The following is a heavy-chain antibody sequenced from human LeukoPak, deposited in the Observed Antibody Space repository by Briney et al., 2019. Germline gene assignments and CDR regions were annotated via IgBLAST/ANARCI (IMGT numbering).Heavy chain of an antibody. V-gene: IGHV6-1*01. Sequence: SQTLSLTCAISGDCVSSNSAAWGWIRQSPSRGLGWLGRTDYRSGWYNDYALSVESRITINPDTSKNQVSLQLTSVTPEDTAVYYCASSIDGTYFDWFDPWGQGSLVTVSS. CDR1: GDCVSSNSAA. CDR3: ASSIDGTYFDWFDP. CDR2: TDYRSGWYN. J-gene: IGHJ5*02. D-gene: IGHD1-26*01.